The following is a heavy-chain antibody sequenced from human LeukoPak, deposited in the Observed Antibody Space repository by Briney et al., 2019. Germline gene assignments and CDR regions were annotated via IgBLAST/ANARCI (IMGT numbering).Heavy chain of an antibody. D-gene: IGHD2/OR15-2a*01. CDR1: GGSFSGYY. J-gene: IGHJ4*03. CDR2: IIVTHSRKT. CDR3: AKRLGSNFAY. V-gene: IGHV4-34*12. Sequence: PSETLSLTCAVSGGSFSGYYWTWIRQPPGKGLEWIGQIIVTHSRKTIYNPSLKGRVTISVDTSKNQFSLNLSSVTAAATAVYYWAKRLGSNFAYCSHGELVTVSS.